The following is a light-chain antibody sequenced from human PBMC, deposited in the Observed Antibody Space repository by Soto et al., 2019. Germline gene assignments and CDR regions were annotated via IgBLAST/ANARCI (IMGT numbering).Light chain of an antibody. J-gene: IGKJ1*01. CDR1: QSVSSSY. CDR2: GAS. V-gene: IGKV3-20*01. CDR3: QQYGSSPPWT. Sequence: EIVLTQSPGTLSLSPGERATLSCRASQSVSSSYLAWYQQKPGQAPRLLIYGASSRATGIPDRFSGSGSGTDFTLTISRLEPEDFSVNYCQQYGSSPPWTFGQRTKVEIK.